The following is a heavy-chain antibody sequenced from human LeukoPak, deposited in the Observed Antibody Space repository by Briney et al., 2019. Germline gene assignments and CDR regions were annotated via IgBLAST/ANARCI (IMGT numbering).Heavy chain of an antibody. CDR3: AKGRLVYYYDSSGVGGMGDY. D-gene: IGHD3-22*01. Sequence: GGSLRLSCAASGFTFNSYAMSWVRQAPGKGLEWVSAISNSDDGRYYADSVKGRFTISRDNSKNTLYLQMNSLRAEDTAVYYCAKGRLVYYYDSSGVGGMGDYWGQGTLVTVSS. CDR2: ISNSDDGR. J-gene: IGHJ4*02. CDR1: GFTFNSYA. V-gene: IGHV3-23*01.